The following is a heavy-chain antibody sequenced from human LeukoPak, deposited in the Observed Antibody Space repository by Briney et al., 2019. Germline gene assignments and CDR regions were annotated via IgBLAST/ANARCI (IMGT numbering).Heavy chain of an antibody. V-gene: IGHV4-39*01. CDR2: IYYSGST. CDR3: ARQGYCSGGSCPNYYYYYMDV. D-gene: IGHD2-15*01. Sequence: WVRQPPGKGLEWIGSIYYSGSTYYNPSLKSRVTISVDTSKNQFSLKLSSVTAADTAVYYCARQGYCSGGSCPNYYYYYMDVWGKGTTVTVSS. J-gene: IGHJ6*03.